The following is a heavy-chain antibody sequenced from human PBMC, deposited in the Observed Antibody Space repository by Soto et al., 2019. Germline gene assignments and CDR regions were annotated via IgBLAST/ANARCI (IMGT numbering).Heavy chain of an antibody. J-gene: IGHJ4*02. CDR2: LYYGRSA. CDR1: GNSISSYY. CDR3: ALRSMAVVPEY. V-gene: IGHV4-59*01. D-gene: IGHD3-22*01. Sequence: QVQLQESGPGLVKPSETLSLTCAVSGNSISSYYCMWIRQPPGKGLESIGYLYYGRSANYNPSLKRRVTLSVDTSTNQCSLTLSSMTAADTAVYYCALRSMAVVPEYWGQGTLVTVSS.